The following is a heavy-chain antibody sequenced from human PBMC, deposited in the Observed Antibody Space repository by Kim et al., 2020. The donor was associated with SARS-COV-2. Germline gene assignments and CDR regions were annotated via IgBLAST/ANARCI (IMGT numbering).Heavy chain of an antibody. V-gene: IGHV1-46*01. CDR2: INPSGGST. Sequence: ASVKVSCNASGYIFTSYYMHWVRQAPGQGLEWIGIINPSGGSTSYAQKFQGRVTMTRDTSTSTVYMELSSLRSEDTAVYYCARDLRGRSYYDSSGADVRSYYFYGMDVWGQGTTVTVSS. J-gene: IGHJ6*02. CDR3: ARDLRGRSYYDSSGADVRSYYFYGMDV. CDR1: GYIFTSYY. D-gene: IGHD3-22*01.